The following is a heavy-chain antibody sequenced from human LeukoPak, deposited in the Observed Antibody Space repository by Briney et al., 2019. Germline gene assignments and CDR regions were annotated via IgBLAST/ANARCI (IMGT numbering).Heavy chain of an antibody. CDR2: ISWNSGSI. CDR3: AKEFTRLTWLQTGGFDY. CDR1: GFTFSSYW. V-gene: IGHV3-9*01. Sequence: TGGSLRLSCAASGFTFSSYWMHWVRQAPGKGLEWVSGISWNSGSIGYADSVKGRFTISRDNAKNSLYLQMNSLRAEDTALYYCAKEFTRLTWLQTGGFDYWGQGTLVTVSS. J-gene: IGHJ4*02. D-gene: IGHD5-24*01.